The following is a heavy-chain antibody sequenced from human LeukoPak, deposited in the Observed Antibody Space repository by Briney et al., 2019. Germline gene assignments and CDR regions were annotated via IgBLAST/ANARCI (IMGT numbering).Heavy chain of an antibody. Sequence: PSQTLSLTCTVSGGSVSNGGYYWSWIRQHPGKGLEWIGYIYYSGSTYYNPSLKSRVNISVDTSKNQFSLELNSVTAADTAVYYCARAPTYSGSHYWGQGTLVTVSS. CDR1: GGSVSNGGYY. CDR2: IYYSGST. V-gene: IGHV4-31*03. D-gene: IGHD1-26*01. J-gene: IGHJ4*02. CDR3: ARAPTYSGSHY.